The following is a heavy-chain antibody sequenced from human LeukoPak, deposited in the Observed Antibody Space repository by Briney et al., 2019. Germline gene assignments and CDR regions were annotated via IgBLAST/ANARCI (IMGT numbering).Heavy chain of an antibody. CDR2: INPSNGST. D-gene: IGHD3-22*01. CDR3: VRGFVPCYYESTGYYTFDY. J-gene: IGHJ4*02. CDR1: GYTFTSYH. V-gene: IGHV1-46*01. Sequence: GASVKVSCKASGYTFTSYHRHWVRQAPGQGLDWMGIINPSNGSTSYAQKFQGRVTMTRDTSTNAVYMELSSLQSEDSAGYYFVRGFVPCYYESTGYYTFDYCGQGTLVTVSS.